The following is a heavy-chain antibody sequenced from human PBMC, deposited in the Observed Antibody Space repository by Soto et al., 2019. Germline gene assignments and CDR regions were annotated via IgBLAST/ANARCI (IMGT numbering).Heavy chain of an antibody. D-gene: IGHD4-17*01. Sequence: QLVESGGGVVPPGASLRLSCAASGFTFSTFGMHWVRQTPGKGLECVAVIYYDGTNKVYADSVKGRFTISRDNFKNTVDLVMNNLKVDDTAVYYCAKDLQAYGDYDYYCYGLDVWGQGATVSVSS. CDR2: IYYDGTNK. CDR1: GFTFSTFG. CDR3: AKDLQAYGDYDYYCYGLDV. V-gene: IGHV3-30*18. J-gene: IGHJ6*02.